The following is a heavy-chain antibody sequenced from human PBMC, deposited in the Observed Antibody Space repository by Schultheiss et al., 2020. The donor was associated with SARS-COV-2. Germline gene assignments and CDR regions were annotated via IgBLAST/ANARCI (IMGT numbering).Heavy chain of an antibody. J-gene: IGHJ4*02. CDR2: ISGSGGST. D-gene: IGHD6-19*01. Sequence: GGSLRLSCAASGFTFSDYYMSWIRQAPGKGLEWVSTISGSGGSTYYADSVKGRFTISRDNSKNTLYLQMNSLRAEDTAVYYCARDGSVAGEFGYFDYWGQGTLVTVSS. CDR1: GFTFSDYY. V-gene: IGHV3-23*01. CDR3: ARDGSVAGEFGYFDY.